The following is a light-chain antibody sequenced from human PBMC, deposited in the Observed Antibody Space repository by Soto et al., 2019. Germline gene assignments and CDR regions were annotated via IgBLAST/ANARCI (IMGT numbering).Light chain of an antibody. CDR1: ETVATN. Sequence: EVVMTQSPATLSASPGERATLSCWASETVATNLAWYQQKPGQAPRLLISGASPRAAGISDRFRGSGSGTEFTLTISSLRSEDSGIYYCQQYFEWPPMTFGQGTKVEI. V-gene: IGKV3-15*01. J-gene: IGKJ1*01. CDR3: QQYFEWPPMT. CDR2: GAS.